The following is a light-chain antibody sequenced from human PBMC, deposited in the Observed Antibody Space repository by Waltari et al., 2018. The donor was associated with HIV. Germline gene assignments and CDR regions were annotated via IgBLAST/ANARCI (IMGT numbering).Light chain of an antibody. Sequence: SYEMTQPPSVSVSPGQTARITCSGVALPTKYAYWYQQESGQAPVLVIYEDSKRPSGIPERFSGSSSGTMATLTISGAQVEDEADYYGYSTDSSGNHRVFGGGTKLTVL. J-gene: IGLJ2*01. CDR2: EDS. V-gene: IGLV3-10*01. CDR3: YSTDSSGNHRV. CDR1: ALPTKY.